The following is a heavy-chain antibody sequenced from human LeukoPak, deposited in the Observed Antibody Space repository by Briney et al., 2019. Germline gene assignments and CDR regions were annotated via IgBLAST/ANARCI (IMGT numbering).Heavy chain of an antibody. CDR2: INHSGST. V-gene: IGHV4-34*01. J-gene: IGHJ6*03. Sequence: SETLSLTCAVYGGSFSGYYWSWIRQPPGKGLEWIGEINHSGSTNYNPSLKSRVTISVDTSKNQFSLKLSSVTAADTAVYYCARDLSGYYHRISYYYYYMDVWGKGTTVTVSS. CDR3: ARDLSGYYHRISYYYYYMDV. CDR1: GGSFSGYY. D-gene: IGHD3-22*01.